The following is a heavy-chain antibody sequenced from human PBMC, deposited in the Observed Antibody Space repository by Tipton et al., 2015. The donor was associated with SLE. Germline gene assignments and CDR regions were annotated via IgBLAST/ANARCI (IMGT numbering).Heavy chain of an antibody. CDR2: IYSGGST. CDR1: GFTFSSYA. Sequence: SLRLSCVASGFTFSSYAMSWVRQAPGKGLEWVSVIYSGGSTYYADSVKGRFTISRDNSKNTLYLQMNSLRAEDTAVYYCAKNGDVDSSSWYSPEYFQHWGQGTLVTVSS. J-gene: IGHJ1*01. D-gene: IGHD6-13*01. V-gene: IGHV3-23*03. CDR3: AKNGDVDSSSWYSPEYFQH.